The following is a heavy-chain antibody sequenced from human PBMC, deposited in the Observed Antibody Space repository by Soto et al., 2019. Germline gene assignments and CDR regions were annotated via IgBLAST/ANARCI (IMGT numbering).Heavy chain of an antibody. CDR1: GYSFTSYW. V-gene: IGHV5-10-1*01. D-gene: IGHD3-22*01. CDR3: ARHGRDYYDSSEALDY. J-gene: IGHJ4*02. Sequence: PGESLKISCKGSGYSFTSYWISWVRQMPGKGLEWMGRIDPSDSYTNYSPSFQGHVTISADKSISTAYLQWSSLKASDTAMYYCARHGRDYYDSSEALDYWGQGTLVTVSS. CDR2: IDPSDSYT.